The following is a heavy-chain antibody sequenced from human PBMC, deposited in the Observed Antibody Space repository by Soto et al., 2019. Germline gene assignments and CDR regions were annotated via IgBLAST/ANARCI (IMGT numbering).Heavy chain of an antibody. V-gene: IGHV3-21*01. CDR3: ARDGSYCSSHRWSIDFSARSRHS. Sequence: KGLEWASSISSSSSYIYYADSVKGRFTISRDNAKNSLYLQMNSLRAEDTAVYYCARDGSYCSSHRWSIDFSARSRHS. J-gene: IGHJ5*01. D-gene: IGHD3-10*01. CDR2: ISSSSSYI.